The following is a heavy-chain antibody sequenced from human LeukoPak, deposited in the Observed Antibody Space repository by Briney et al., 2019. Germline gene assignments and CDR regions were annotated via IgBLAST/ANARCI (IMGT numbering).Heavy chain of an antibody. CDR3: ARGGTYYLDS. V-gene: IGHV4-4*07. J-gene: IGHJ4*02. CDR2: MYTSGST. CDR1: GVSISSYD. D-gene: IGHD1-26*01. Sequence: SETLSLTCTVPGVSISSYDWTWIRQTAGKGLEWIGRMYTSGSTDYNPSLKSRVTMSVETSKNQFSLKLSSVTAADMAVYYCARGGTYYLDSWGQGTLVTVSS.